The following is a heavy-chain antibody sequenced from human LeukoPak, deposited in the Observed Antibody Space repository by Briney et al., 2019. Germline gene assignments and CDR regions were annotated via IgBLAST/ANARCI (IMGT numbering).Heavy chain of an antibody. V-gene: IGHV3-23*01. Sequence: GGSLRVSCVASGFTFSSYAMSWVRQAPGKGLEWVSAFSGSGGSTYYADSVKGRFTISRDNSKNTLYLQMNSLRAEDTAGYYCAKMGYGSGSYYLDVWGQGTTVTVSS. J-gene: IGHJ6*03. CDR2: FSGSGGST. D-gene: IGHD3-10*01. CDR3: AKMGYGSGSYYLDV. CDR1: GFTFSSYA.